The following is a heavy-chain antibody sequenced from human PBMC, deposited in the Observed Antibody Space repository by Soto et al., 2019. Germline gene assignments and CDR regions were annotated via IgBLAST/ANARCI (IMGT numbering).Heavy chain of an antibody. J-gene: IGHJ4*02. CDR2: IIPIFGTA. CDR1: GGTFSSYA. CDR3: ARSRKNCSGGSCYSYYFDY. V-gene: IGHV1-69*01. Sequence: QVQLVQSGAEVKKPGSSVKVSCKASGGTFSSYAISWVRQAPGQGLEWMGGIIPIFGTANYAQKFQGRVTITADESTSTAYMEPSSLRSEDTAVYYCARSRKNCSGGSCYSYYFDYWGQGTLVTVSS. D-gene: IGHD2-15*01.